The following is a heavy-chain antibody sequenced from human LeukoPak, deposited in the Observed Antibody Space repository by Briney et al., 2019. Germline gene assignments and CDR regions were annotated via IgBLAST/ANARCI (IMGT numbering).Heavy chain of an antibody. V-gene: IGHV3-30-3*01. D-gene: IGHD2-2*01. CDR2: ISYDGSNK. CDR1: GFTFSSYA. Sequence: GGSLRLSCAASGFTFSSYAMHWVRQAPGKGLEWVAVISYDGSNKYYADSVKGRFTISRDNSKNTLYLQMNNLRAEDTAVYYCARETSWASERTNWFDPWGQGTLVTVSS. CDR3: ARETSWASERTNWFDP. J-gene: IGHJ5*02.